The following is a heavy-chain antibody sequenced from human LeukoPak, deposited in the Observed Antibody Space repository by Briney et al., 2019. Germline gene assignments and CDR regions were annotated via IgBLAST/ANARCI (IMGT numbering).Heavy chain of an antibody. Sequence: SETLSLTCAVYGGSFSGYYWSWIRQPPGKGLEWIGEINHSGSTNYNPSLKSRVTITVDTSKNQFSLKLSSVTAADTAVYYCASSRGGNRSYYFDYWGQGTLVTVSS. D-gene: IGHD4-23*01. CDR1: GGSFSGYY. V-gene: IGHV4-34*01. J-gene: IGHJ4*02. CDR3: ASSRGGNRSYYFDY. CDR2: INHSGST.